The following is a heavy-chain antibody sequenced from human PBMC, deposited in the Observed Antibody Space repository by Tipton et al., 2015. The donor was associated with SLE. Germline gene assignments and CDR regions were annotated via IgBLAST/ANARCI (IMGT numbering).Heavy chain of an antibody. CDR2: TNSDGSST. CDR1: GFTFSSYW. CDR3: ARGRILGGPIAY. V-gene: IGHV3-74*01. J-gene: IGHJ4*02. Sequence: SLRLSCAVSGFTFSSYWVHWVRQAPGKGLVWVSRTNSDGSSTSYADSVKGRFTISRDNAKNTLDLQMNSLRAEDTAVYYCARGRILGGPIAYWGQGILVTVSS. D-gene: IGHD3-16*01.